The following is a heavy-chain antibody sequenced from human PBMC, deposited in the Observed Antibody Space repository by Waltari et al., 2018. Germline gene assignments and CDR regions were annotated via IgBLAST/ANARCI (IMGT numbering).Heavy chain of an antibody. CDR1: GGSISSHY. CDR3: ARAGDYGDYGSDAFDI. CDR2: IYYSGST. V-gene: IGHV4-59*11. D-gene: IGHD4-17*01. J-gene: IGHJ3*02. Sequence: QVQLQESGPGLVKPSETLSLTCTVSGGSISSHYWSWIRQPPGKGLEWIGYIYYSGSTNYNPSLKSRVTISVDTSKNQFSLKLSSVTAADTAVYYCARAGDYGDYGSDAFDIWGQGTMVTVSS.